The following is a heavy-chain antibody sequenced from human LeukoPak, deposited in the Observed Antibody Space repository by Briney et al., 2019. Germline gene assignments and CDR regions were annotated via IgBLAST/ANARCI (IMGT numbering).Heavy chain of an antibody. Sequence: ASVKVSCKASGYTFTSYGISWVRQAPGQGLEWMGWISAYNGNTNYAQKLQGRVTMTTDTSTSTAYMELRSLRSDDTAVYYCAREGLAARTADYYYYYYMDVWGKGTTVTVSS. CDR3: AREGLAARTADYYYYYYMDV. CDR1: GYTFTSYG. V-gene: IGHV1-18*01. D-gene: IGHD6-6*01. CDR2: ISAYNGNT. J-gene: IGHJ6*03.